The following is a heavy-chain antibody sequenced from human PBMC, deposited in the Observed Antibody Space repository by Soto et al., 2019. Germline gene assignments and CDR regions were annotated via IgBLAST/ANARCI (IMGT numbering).Heavy chain of an antibody. CDR3: ARSRRVAARYYYYGMDV. CDR1: GGTFSSYA. D-gene: IGHD2-15*01. V-gene: IGHV1-69*13. Sequence: GASVKVSFKASGGTFSSYAISWVRQAPGQGLEWMGGIIPIFGTANYAQKFQGRVTITADESTSTAYMELSSLRSEDTAVYYCARSRRVAARYYYYGMDVWGQGTTVTVSS. CDR2: IIPIFGTA. J-gene: IGHJ6*02.